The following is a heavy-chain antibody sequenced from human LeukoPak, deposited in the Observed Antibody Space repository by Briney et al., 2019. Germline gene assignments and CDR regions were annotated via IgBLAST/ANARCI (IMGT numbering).Heavy chain of an antibody. J-gene: IGHJ4*02. CDR2: IWYDGTNK. V-gene: IGHV3-33*01. CDR1: GFTFSSYG. CDR3: VTTSSDPQDSSGYLGY. D-gene: IGHD3-22*01. Sequence: GGSMRLSCAASGFTFSSYGMHWVRQAPGKGLEWVALIWYDGTNKYYADSVKGRFTISRDNSKNTLYLQMNSLSAEDTAVYYCVTTSSDPQDSSGYLGYWGQGTLVTVSS.